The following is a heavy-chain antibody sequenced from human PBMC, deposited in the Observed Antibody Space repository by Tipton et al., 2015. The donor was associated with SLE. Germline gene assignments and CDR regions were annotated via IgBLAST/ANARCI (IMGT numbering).Heavy chain of an antibody. CDR2: ISRSDRTI. CDR1: GFTFSSYG. J-gene: IGHJ6*03. CDR3: ARPIITPSRYYYYMDV. Sequence: SLRLSCAASGFTFSSYGMHWVRQAPGKGLEWVSFISRSDRTIYYADSVRGRFTISRDSAKNSLYLQMDSLRAEDTAVYYCARPIITPSRYYYYMDVWGKGTTVTVSS. D-gene: IGHD5-24*01. V-gene: IGHV3-48*04.